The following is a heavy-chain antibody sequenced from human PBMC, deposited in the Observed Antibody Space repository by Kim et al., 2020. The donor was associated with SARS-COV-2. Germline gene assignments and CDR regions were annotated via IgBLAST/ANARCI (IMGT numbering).Heavy chain of an antibody. V-gene: IGHV3-15*04. CDR1: GFTFSNAL. J-gene: IGHJ4*02. CDR3: TTKPIELYPEFDY. D-gene: IGHD5-18*01. CDR2: IESKTDGGTT. Sequence: GGSLRLSCAASGFTFSNALMSWVRQAPGKGLEWVGRIESKTDGGTTAYAAPVKGRFTISRDDSKDTLYLQMNSLKTEDTAVYYCTTKPIELYPEFDYWGQGTLVTVSS.